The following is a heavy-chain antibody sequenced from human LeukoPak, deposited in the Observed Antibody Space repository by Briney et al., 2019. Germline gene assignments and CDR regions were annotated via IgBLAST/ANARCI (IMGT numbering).Heavy chain of an antibody. D-gene: IGHD6-13*01. J-gene: IGHJ5*02. CDR3: ARDSLIAAAVNNWFDP. CDR1: GFTFSNYS. V-gene: IGHV3-21*01. Sequence: GGSLRLSCAASGFTFSNYSMHWVRQAPGKGLEWVSSISSSSSYIYYGDSVKGRFTISRDNAKNSLYLQMNSLRAEDTAVYYCARDSLIAAAVNNWFDPWGQGTLVTVSS. CDR2: ISSSSSYI.